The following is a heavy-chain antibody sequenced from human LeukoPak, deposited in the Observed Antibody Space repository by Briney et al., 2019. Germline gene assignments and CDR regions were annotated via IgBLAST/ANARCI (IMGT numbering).Heavy chain of an antibody. CDR3: AKDLATKYALDY. CDR1: GFTFSSNA. D-gene: IGHD2-8*01. J-gene: IGHJ4*02. V-gene: IGHV3-30*18. Sequence: PGGSLRLSCAASGFTFSSNAMHWVCQAPGRGLEWVAFISYEGSTIYYADSVKGRFTISRDNSKNTLSLQMHSLRAEDTAVYYCAKDLATKYALDYWGQGTLVTVSS. CDR2: ISYEGSTI.